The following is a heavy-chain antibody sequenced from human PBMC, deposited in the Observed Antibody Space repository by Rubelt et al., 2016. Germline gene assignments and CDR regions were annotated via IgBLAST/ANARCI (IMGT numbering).Heavy chain of an antibody. CDR2: INPNSGCT. Sequence: QVQLVQSGAEVKKPGASVKVSCKASGYTFTSYGISWVRQAPGQGLEWMGWINPNSGCTNVSKKFQGRVTMTRVTSITTAYMELSRLRSDDTAVYYVTRGHSGGWYRFDYWGQGTLVTVSS. V-gene: IGHV1-2*02. CDR1: GYTFTSYG. CDR3: TRGHSGGWYRFDY. D-gene: IGHD6-13*01. J-gene: IGHJ4*02.